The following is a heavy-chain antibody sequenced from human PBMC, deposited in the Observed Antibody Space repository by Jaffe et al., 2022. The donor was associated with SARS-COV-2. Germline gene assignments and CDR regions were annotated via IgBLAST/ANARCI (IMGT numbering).Heavy chain of an antibody. J-gene: IGHJ5*02. CDR3: ARNENWFDP. CDR1: RGSINSGTYY. Sequence: QLQLQESGPRLVKSSETLSLTCSASRGSINSGTYYWAWIRQAPGKGLEYIGSVYYNGNAYYTPSLEGRVTISIDMSKNQFSLELRSVTAADTAIYYCARNENWFDPWGQGTLVTVSS. D-gene: IGHD1-1*01. CDR2: VYYNGNA. V-gene: IGHV4-39*01.